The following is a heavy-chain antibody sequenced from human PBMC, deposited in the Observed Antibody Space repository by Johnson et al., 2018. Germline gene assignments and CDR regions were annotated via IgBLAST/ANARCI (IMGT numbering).Heavy chain of an antibody. D-gene: IGHD1-26*01. CDR1: GFTFSSYS. Sequence: EVQLVESGGGLVKPGGSLRLSCAASGFTFSSYSMNWVRQAPGKGLEWVSSISSSSSYIYYADSVKGRFTISRDNAKNSLYLQMNSLRAGDTAVYYCARGVGLRPYMDVWGKGTTVTVSS. CDR2: ISSSSSYI. CDR3: ARGVGLRPYMDV. V-gene: IGHV3-21*01. J-gene: IGHJ6*03.